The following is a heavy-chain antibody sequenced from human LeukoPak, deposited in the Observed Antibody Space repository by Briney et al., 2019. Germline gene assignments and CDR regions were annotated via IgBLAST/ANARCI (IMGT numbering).Heavy chain of an antibody. J-gene: IGHJ4*02. CDR3: ARMGCSSTSCYNYFDY. CDR2: IYTSGST. CDR1: GGSISSYY. Sequence: SETLSLTCTVSGGSISSYYWSWIRQPAGKGLEWIGRIYTSGSTNYNPSLKSRVIMSVDTSKNQFSLKLSSVTAADTAVYYCARMGCSSTSCYNYFDYWGQGTLVTVSS. D-gene: IGHD2-2*02. V-gene: IGHV4-4*07.